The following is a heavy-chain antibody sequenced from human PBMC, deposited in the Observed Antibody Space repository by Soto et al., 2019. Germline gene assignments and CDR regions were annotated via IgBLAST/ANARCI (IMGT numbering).Heavy chain of an antibody. J-gene: IGHJ5*02. CDR2: IYLDYVK. CDR3: AHIPNYYQYDWFDP. Sequence: QITLKESGPTLVKPTQTLTLTCTFSGFSLTTRGVGVGWIRQPPGKALECLALIYLDYVKGYSPSLQSRLSITKDTSKNHVVLTMTNVDPVDTATYYCAHIPNYYQYDWFDPWGQGTLVSVSS. CDR1: GFSLTTRGVG. V-gene: IGHV2-5*02. D-gene: IGHD3-16*01.